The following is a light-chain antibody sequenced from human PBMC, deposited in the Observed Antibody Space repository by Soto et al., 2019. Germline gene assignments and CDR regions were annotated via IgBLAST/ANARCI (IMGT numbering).Light chain of an antibody. CDR2: DNS. CDR1: SSNIGAGYD. Sequence: QAVVTQPPSVSGAPGQRVTISCTGSSSNIGAGYDVHWYQQLPGTAPKLLMYDNSNRPSGVPDRFSGSKSGTSASLAITGLQADDEADYYCQSYDSSRSGVVFGGGTQLTVL. CDR3: QSYDSSRSGVV. J-gene: IGLJ2*01. V-gene: IGLV1-40*01.